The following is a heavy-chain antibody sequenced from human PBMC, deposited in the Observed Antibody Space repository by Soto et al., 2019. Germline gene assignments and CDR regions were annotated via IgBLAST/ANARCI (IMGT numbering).Heavy chain of an antibody. CDR1: GGSISSSSYY. V-gene: IGHV4-39*01. D-gene: IGHD5-12*01. CDR3: ARRLVATIGLFDY. CDR2: IYYSGST. Sequence: QLQLQESGPGLVKPSETLSLTCTVSGGSISSSSYYWGWIRQPPGKGLEWIGSIYYSGSTYHNPSLKSRVTISVDTSKNQFSLKLSSVTAADTAVYYCARRLVATIGLFDYWGQGTLVTVSS. J-gene: IGHJ4*02.